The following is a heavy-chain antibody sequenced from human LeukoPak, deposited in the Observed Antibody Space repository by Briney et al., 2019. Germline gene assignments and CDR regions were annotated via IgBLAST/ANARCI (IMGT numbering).Heavy chain of an antibody. CDR1: GGTFSSYA. Sequence: ASVKVSCKASGGTFSSYAISWVRQAPGQGLEWMGGIIPIFGTANYAQKFQGRVTITADESTSTAYMELSSLRSEDTAVYYCAVGYCSSTSCPYYYYYYMDVWGKGTTVTISS. CDR3: AVGYCSSTSCPYYYYYYMDV. V-gene: IGHV1-69*13. CDR2: IIPIFGTA. D-gene: IGHD2-2*01. J-gene: IGHJ6*03.